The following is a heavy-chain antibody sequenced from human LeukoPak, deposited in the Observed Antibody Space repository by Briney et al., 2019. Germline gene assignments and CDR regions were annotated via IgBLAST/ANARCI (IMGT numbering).Heavy chain of an antibody. CDR1: GFNFNAAW. J-gene: IGHJ4*02. V-gene: IGHV3-73*01. CDR3: TRDGDYLEDY. D-gene: IGHD4-17*01. Sequence: PGGSLRLSCATSGFNFNAAWMSWVRQASGKGLEWVGRIRSKANSYATAYAASVKGRFTISRDDSKNTACLQMNSLKTEDTAVYYCTRDGDYLEDYWGQGTLVTVSS. CDR2: IRSKANSYAT.